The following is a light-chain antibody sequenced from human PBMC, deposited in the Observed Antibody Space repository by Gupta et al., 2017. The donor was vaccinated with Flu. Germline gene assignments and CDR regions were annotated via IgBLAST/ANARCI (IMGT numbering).Light chain of an antibody. CDR3: QSYDSSLSGVV. V-gene: IGLV1-40*01. Sequence: QSVLTQPPSVSGAPGQRVTISCTWSSSNIGAGYDVHWYQQLPVTAPKLLIYGNSNRPSGVPDRFSGSKSGTSASLAITGLQAEDEADYYCQSYDSSLSGVVFGGGTKLTVL. CDR2: GNS. J-gene: IGLJ2*01. CDR1: SSNIGAGYD.